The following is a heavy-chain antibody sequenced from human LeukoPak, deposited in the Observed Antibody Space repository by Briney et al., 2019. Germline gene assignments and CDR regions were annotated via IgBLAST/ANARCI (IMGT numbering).Heavy chain of an antibody. Sequence: GASVTVSCKASGYTFTSYGISWVRQAPGQGLEWMGWISAYNGNTNYAQKLQGRVTMTTDTSTSTAYMELRSLRSDDTAVYYCARGAQMSYYYDSSGSLDIWGQGTMVTVSS. CDR1: GYTFTSYG. CDR3: ARGAQMSYYYDSSGSLDI. CDR2: ISAYNGNT. D-gene: IGHD3-22*01. J-gene: IGHJ3*02. V-gene: IGHV1-18*01.